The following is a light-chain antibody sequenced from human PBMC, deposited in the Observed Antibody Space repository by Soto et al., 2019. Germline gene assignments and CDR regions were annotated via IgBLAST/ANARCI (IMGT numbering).Light chain of an antibody. CDR2: ETS. CDR1: QSVTAGY. CDR3: QQYGNSPT. J-gene: IGKJ1*01. V-gene: IGKV3-20*01. Sequence: EIVLTQSPATLSLSPGESATLSCRASQSVTAGYFAWYQQKSGQAPRLIIYETSSRMTGVPDRFSVSGSGTDFTLTISRLEPEDFAVYFCQQYGNSPTFGQGTKVEIK.